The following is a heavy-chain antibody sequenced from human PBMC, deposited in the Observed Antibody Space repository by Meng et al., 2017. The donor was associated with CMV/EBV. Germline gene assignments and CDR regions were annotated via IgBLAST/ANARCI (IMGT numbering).Heavy chain of an antibody. CDR1: GGSISSYY. CDR3: ARDRWGSGWKLFDY. J-gene: IGHJ4*02. CDR2: IYTSGST. V-gene: IGHV4-4*07. Sequence: CTVSGGSISSYYWSWIRQPAGKGLEWIGRIYTSGSTYYNPSLKSRVTMSVDTSKNQFSLKLSSVTAADTAVYYCARDRWGSGWKLFDYWGQGTLVTVSS. D-gene: IGHD6-19*01.